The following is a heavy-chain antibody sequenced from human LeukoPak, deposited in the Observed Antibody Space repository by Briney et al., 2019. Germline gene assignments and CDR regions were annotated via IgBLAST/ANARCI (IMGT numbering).Heavy chain of an antibody. Sequence: GGSLRLSCAASGFIFSSYAMSWVRQAPGKGLEWVSGLSGSGGSIYYADSVKGRFTISRDNSKNTLYLQMNSLRVEDTAVYYCAKDRTYGSSGQSDYWGQGTLVTVSS. D-gene: IGHD6-19*01. CDR2: LSGSGGSI. CDR1: GFIFSSYA. J-gene: IGHJ4*02. CDR3: AKDRTYGSSGQSDY. V-gene: IGHV3-23*01.